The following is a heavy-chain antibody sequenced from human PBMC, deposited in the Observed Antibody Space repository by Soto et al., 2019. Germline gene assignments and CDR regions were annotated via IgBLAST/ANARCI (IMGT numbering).Heavy chain of an antibody. J-gene: IGHJ4*02. CDR3: ARTDPYDFWSGYYKYYYFHC. V-gene: IGHV3-7*01. CDR1: GFTFSSYW. CDR2: IKQDGSEK. D-gene: IGHD3-3*01. Sequence: EVQLVESGGGLVQPGGSLRLSCAASGFTFSSYWMSWVRQAPGKGLEWVANIKQDGSEKYYVDSVKGRFTISRDNVKNSMYLQMNSLRAEGTAVYYCARTDPYDFWSGYYKYYYFHCWGQGTLVTVSS.